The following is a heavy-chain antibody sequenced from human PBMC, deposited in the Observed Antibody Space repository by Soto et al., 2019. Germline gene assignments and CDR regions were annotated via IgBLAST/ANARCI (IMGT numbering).Heavy chain of an antibody. J-gene: IGHJ4*02. Sequence: QVQMVQSGAEGKNPGASVKISCKASGHMFVGYAVTWVRQAPGQGLEWMGWISPTGDTQYSRKFEGRLTLTTDTSTSTAQLELKSLRSDDTAVYFCARDGHSQPYGSQDARFFDIWGQGTLVTVSS. CDR2: ISPTGDT. D-gene: IGHD1-26*01. V-gene: IGHV1-18*01. CDR1: GHMFVGYA. CDR3: ARDGHSQPYGSQDARFFDI.